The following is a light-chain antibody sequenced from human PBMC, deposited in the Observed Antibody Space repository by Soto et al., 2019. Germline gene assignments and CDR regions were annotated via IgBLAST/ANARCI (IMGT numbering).Light chain of an antibody. Sequence: DIQITQSPSTLSASVGDRVTMTCRASQSISSWLAWYQQKPGKAPKLLIYDASSLESGVPSRFSGRRSGTEFTLTISSLDPEDFAVDHCQQRNNWPHSITFGPGTRLE. CDR3: QQRNNWPHSIT. CDR1: QSISSW. V-gene: IGKV1-5*01. J-gene: IGKJ5*01. CDR2: DAS.